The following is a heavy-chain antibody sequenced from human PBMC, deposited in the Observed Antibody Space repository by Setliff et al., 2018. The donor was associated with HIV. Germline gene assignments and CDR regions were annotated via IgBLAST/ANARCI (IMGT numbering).Heavy chain of an antibody. CDR1: GYTFTSYY. V-gene: IGHV1-46*03. D-gene: IGHD1-20*01. CDR3: AREARYQDRYYYYMDV. Sequence: ASVKVSCKASGYTFTSYYLHWVRQAPGQGLEWMGIINPSGGSTTYAQKFQGRVTMTRDTSASTVYMALSSLRSEDTAVYYCAREARYQDRYYYYMDVWGKGTTVTVSS. J-gene: IGHJ6*03. CDR2: INPSGGST.